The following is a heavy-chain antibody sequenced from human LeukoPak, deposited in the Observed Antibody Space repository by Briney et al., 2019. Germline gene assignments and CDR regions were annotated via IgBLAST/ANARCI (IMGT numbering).Heavy chain of an antibody. CDR1: GYTFTSYA. J-gene: IGHJ5*02. V-gene: IGHV1-3*01. CDR3: ARGPDRGNWFDP. CDR2: INAGNGNT. Sequence: GASVKVSCKASGYTFTSYALHWVRQAPGQRLEWMEWINAGNGNTKYSQKFQGRVTVTRDTSASTAYMELSSLRSEDTAVYYCARGPDRGNWFDPWGQGTLVTVSS.